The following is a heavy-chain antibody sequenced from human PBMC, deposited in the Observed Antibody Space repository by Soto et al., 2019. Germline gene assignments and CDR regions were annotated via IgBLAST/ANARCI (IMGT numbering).Heavy chain of an antibody. CDR3: ARTGHDFWSTIMTYYYYYMDV. CDR2: ISAYNGNT. Sequence: ASVKVSCKASGYTFTSYGISWVRQAPGQGLEWMGWISAYNGNTNYAQKLQGRVTMTTDTSTSTAYMEPRSLRSDDTAVYYCARTGHDFWSTIMTYYYYYMDVWGKGTTVTVSS. D-gene: IGHD3-3*01. J-gene: IGHJ6*03. V-gene: IGHV1-18*01. CDR1: GYTFTSYG.